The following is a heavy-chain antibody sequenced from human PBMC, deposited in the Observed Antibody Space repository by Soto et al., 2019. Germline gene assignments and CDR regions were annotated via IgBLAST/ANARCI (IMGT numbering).Heavy chain of an antibody. CDR3: ARDGRLGAATMNWYDP. CDR1: GDSVSSNSAA. J-gene: IGHJ5*02. D-gene: IGHD6-13*01. Sequence: SQTLSLTCAISGDSVSSNSAAWNWIRQSPSRGLEWLGRTYYRSKWYNDYAVSVKSRITINPDTSKNQFSLQLNSVTPEDTAVYYCARDGRLGAATMNWYDPWGQGTLVTVSS. V-gene: IGHV6-1*01. CDR2: TYYRSKWYN.